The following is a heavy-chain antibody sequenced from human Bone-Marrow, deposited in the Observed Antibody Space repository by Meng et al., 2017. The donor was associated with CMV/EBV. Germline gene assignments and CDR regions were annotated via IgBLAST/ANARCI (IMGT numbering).Heavy chain of an antibody. Sequence: GSLRLSCAVYGGSFSGYYWGWIRQPPGKGLEWIGSIYYSGSTYYNPSLKSRVTISVDTSKNQFSLKPSSVTAADTAVYYCARGPPPYTAMVYHYCDYWGQGALVTVSS. CDR2: IYYSGST. CDR3: ARGPPPYTAMVYHYCDY. CDR1: GGSFSGYY. D-gene: IGHD5-18*01. V-gene: IGHV4-34*01. J-gene: IGHJ4*02.